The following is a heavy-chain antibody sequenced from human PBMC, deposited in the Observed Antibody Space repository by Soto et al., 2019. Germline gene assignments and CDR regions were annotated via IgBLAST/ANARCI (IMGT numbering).Heavy chain of an antibody. CDR2: ISSSGSTI. D-gene: IGHD3-22*01. CDR1: GFTFSSYE. J-gene: IGHJ3*02. Sequence: HPGGSLRLSCAASGFTFSSYEMNWVRQAPGKGLEWVSYISSSGSTIYYADSVKGRFTISRDNAKNSLYLQMNSLRAEDTAVYYCARDGMPYYYDSSGYYRDAFDIWGQGTMVTVSS. CDR3: ARDGMPYYYDSSGYYRDAFDI. V-gene: IGHV3-48*03.